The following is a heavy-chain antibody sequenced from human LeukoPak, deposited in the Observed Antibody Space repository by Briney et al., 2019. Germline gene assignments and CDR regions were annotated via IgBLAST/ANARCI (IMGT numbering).Heavy chain of an antibody. CDR2: IWYDGSNK. CDR3: ARGVVYYENSGTIDY. D-gene: IGHD3-22*01. V-gene: IGHV3-33*01. Sequence: PGKSLRLSCTASGFTFSDYGMHWVRQPPGKGLEWVAIIWYDGSNKKYEDSVKGRFTISRDNSKNTLYLQMNSLRAEDTAVHYCARGVVYYENSGTIDYWGQGTLVTVSS. J-gene: IGHJ4*02. CDR1: GFTFSDYG.